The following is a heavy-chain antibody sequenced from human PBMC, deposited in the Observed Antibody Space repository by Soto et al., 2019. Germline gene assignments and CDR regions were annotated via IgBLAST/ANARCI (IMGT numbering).Heavy chain of an antibody. V-gene: IGHV1-24*01. CDR3: AADMVNVLTSYPPLGY. CDR1: GYTLAELS. Sequence: QVQLVQSGAEVKKPGASVKVSCKVSGYTLAELSMHWVRQAPGKGLEWMGGLDPEDGETVYAQKFQVRLTMAEDTSTDTAYMELSRLTSEDTAFYYCAADMVNVLTSYPPLGYWGQGTLVTVSS. CDR2: LDPEDGET. D-gene: IGHD3-9*01. J-gene: IGHJ4*02.